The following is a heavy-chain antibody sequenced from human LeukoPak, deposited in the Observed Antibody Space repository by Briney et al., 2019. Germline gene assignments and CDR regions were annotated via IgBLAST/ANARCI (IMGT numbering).Heavy chain of an antibody. CDR2: INHDGSLR. V-gene: IGHV3-74*01. Sequence: PGGSLRLSCAASGFTLRSYGMHWVRQSPGKGRLWVSHINHDGSLRDYADSVKGRFTISKDIAKNTVYLQMDSLGAEDTAVYYCARDVFSLGDSWGQGTLVTVSS. D-gene: IGHD2/OR15-2a*01. CDR3: ARDVFSLGDS. CDR1: GFTLRSYG. J-gene: IGHJ4*02.